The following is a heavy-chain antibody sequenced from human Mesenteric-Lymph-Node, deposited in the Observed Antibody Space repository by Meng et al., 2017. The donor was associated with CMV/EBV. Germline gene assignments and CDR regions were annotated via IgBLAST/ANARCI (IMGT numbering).Heavy chain of an antibody. CDR3: ARQARMTGGWFDP. J-gene: IGHJ5*02. CDR1: GVAFSGDA. V-gene: IGHV3-30*04. D-gene: IGHD2-8*01. CDR2: ISYDGSNK. Sequence: AAGVAFSGDAMDWVRQATGKGLEWVAVISYDGSNKSYADSVKGRFTISRDNSKNTLYLQMNSLRAEDTAVYYCARQARMTGGWFDPWGQGTLVTVSS.